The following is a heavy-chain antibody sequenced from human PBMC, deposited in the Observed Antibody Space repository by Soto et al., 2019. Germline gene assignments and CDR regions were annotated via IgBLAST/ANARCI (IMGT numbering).Heavy chain of an antibody. CDR2: ISSSSSYI. Sequence: GGSLRLSCAASGFTFSSYSMNWVRQAPGKGLEWVSSISSSSSYIYYADSVKGRFTISRDNAKNSLYLQMNSLRAEDTAVYYCARAGRVATIRAPFDYWGQGTLVTAPQ. CDR3: ARAGRVATIRAPFDY. V-gene: IGHV3-21*01. CDR1: GFTFSSYS. D-gene: IGHD5-12*01. J-gene: IGHJ4*02.